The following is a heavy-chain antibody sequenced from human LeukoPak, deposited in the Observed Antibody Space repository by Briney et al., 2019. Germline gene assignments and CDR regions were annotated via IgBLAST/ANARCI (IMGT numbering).Heavy chain of an antibody. CDR1: GGSISSSSYY. Sequence: SETLSLTCTVSGGSISSSSYYWGWIRQPPGKGLEWIGSIYYSGSTYYNPSLKSRVTISVDTSKNQFSLKLSSATAADTAVYYCARQYSGSYEDYWGQGTLVTVSS. J-gene: IGHJ4*02. CDR3: ARQYSGSYEDY. V-gene: IGHV4-39*01. CDR2: IYYSGST. D-gene: IGHD1-26*01.